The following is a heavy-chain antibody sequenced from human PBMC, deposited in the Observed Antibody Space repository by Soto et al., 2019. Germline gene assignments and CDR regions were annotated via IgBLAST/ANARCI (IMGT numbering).Heavy chain of an antibody. V-gene: IGHV4-34*01. J-gene: IGHJ5*02. CDR3: ARGSTYYYGSGRSNWFDP. CDR1: GGSVSGYD. D-gene: IGHD3-10*01. CDR2: INHSGST. Sequence: PSETLSLTCAVYGGSVSGYDWSGIRQPPGKGLEWIGEINHSGSTNYNPSLKSRVTISVDTSKNQFYLKLSSVTAADTAVYYCARGSTYYYGSGRSNWFDPWGQGTLVTVSS.